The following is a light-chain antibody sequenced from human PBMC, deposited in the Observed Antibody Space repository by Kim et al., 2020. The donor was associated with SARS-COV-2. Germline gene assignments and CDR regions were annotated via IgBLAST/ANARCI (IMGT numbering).Light chain of an antibody. Sequence: DIVTVTCQASQDIKKSLSWFQQKPGKAPKLLIYDTSNLEGGVPLRFSGSGSGTHFTLPISGLQPEDVATYYCKQSDNLPLTFGPGTKVDIK. CDR3: KQSDNLPLT. J-gene: IGKJ3*01. CDR1: QDIKKS. CDR2: DTS. V-gene: IGKV1-33*01.